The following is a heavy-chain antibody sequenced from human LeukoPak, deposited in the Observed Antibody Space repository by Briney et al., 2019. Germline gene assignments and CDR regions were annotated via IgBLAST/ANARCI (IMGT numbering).Heavy chain of an antibody. CDR1: GGSISSGGYY. Sequence: SETLSLTCTVSGGSISSGGYYWSWIRQPPGKGLEWIGYIYHSGSTYYNPSLKSRVTISVDTSKNQFSLKLSSVTAADTAVYYCARDPGGFSGPELLKRETDYWGQGTLVTVSS. CDR3: ARDPGGFSGPELLKRETDY. CDR2: IYHSGST. V-gene: IGHV4-30-2*01. D-gene: IGHD3-10*01. J-gene: IGHJ4*02.